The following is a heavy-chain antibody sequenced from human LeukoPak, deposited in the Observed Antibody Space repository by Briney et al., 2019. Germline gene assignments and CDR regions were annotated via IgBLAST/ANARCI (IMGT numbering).Heavy chain of an antibody. J-gene: IGHJ4*02. Sequence: PGGSLRLSCAASGFSISSHWMHWVRQAPGKGLVWVSRINSDGSSTNYADSVKGRFTISRDNAKNTLNLQMNSLRAEDTALYYCVRSGGAGPDYWGQGTLVTDSS. CDR2: INSDGSST. D-gene: IGHD3-16*01. V-gene: IGHV3-74*01. CDR1: GFSISSHW. CDR3: VRSGGAGPDY.